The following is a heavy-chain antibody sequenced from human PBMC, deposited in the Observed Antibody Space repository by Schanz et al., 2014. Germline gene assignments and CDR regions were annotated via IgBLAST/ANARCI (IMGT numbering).Heavy chain of an antibody. Sequence: EVQLLESGGGLVQPGGSLRLSCASSGFSFTTYAMSWVRQAPGKGLEWVSSISGDHRNPYYADSVRGRFTMSRDSSKNTLNLQMSGLRADDTAVYCCAKAADWPVTRFDPWGQGTLVTVSS. V-gene: IGHV3-23*01. CDR3: AKAADWPVTRFDP. D-gene: IGHD3-9*01. CDR2: ISGDHRNP. J-gene: IGHJ5*02. CDR1: GFSFTTYA.